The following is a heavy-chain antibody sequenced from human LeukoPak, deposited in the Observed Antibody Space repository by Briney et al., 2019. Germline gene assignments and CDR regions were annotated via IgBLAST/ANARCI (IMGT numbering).Heavy chain of an antibody. CDR1: GGTFSSYA. J-gene: IGHJ4*02. V-gene: IGHV1-69*04. D-gene: IGHD5-24*01. CDR3: ARDGYNTNDY. CDR2: IIPILGIA. Sequence: GSPVKVSCKASGGTFSSYAISWVRQAPGQGLEWMGRIIPILGIANYAQKFQGRVTITADKSTSTAYMELSSLRSEDTAVYYCARDGYNTNDYWGQGTLVTVSS.